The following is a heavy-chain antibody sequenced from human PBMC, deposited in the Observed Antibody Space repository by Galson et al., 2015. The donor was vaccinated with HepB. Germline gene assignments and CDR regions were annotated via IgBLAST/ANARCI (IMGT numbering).Heavy chain of an antibody. CDR1: GFTFSSYA. J-gene: IGHJ2*01. D-gene: IGHD3-16*01. CDR3: ATRGGEYTGYGCFDL. Sequence: SLRLSCAASGFTFSSYAMSWVRQAPGKGLEWVSAISGSGGSTYYADSVKGRFTISRDNSKNTLYLQMNSLRAEDTAVYYCATRGGEYTGYGCFDLWGHGTLVTVSS. CDR2: ISGSGGST. V-gene: IGHV3-23*01.